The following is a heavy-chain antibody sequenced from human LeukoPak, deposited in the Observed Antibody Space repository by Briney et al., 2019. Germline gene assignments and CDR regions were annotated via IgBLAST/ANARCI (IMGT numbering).Heavy chain of an antibody. Sequence: SETLSLTCTVSGDSVSSGSYYWSWIRQPPGKGLEWIGYIYYSGSTNYNSSLKSRVTISVDTSKKQVSLKLSSVSAADTAVYYCAGCFSSSLAFDSWGQGILVTVSS. CDR1: GDSVSSGSYY. CDR2: IYYSGST. CDR3: AGCFSSSLAFDS. V-gene: IGHV4-61*01. J-gene: IGHJ4*02. D-gene: IGHD6-13*01.